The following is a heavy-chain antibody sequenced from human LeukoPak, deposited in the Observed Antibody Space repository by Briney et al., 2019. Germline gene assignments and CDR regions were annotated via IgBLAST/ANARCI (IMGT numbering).Heavy chain of an antibody. Sequence: SETLSLTCTVSGGSISSHYWSWIRQPPGKGLEWIGYIYYSGSTNYNPSLKSRVTMSVDTSKNQFSLKLSSVTAADTAVYYCAREPIAAAFWFDPWGQGTLVTVSS. CDR3: AREPIAAAFWFDP. V-gene: IGHV4-59*11. CDR1: GGSISSHY. CDR2: IYYSGST. D-gene: IGHD6-13*01. J-gene: IGHJ5*02.